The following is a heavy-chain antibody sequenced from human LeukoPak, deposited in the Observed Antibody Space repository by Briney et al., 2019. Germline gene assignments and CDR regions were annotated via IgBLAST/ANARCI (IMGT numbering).Heavy chain of an antibody. Sequence: SETLSLTCTVSGGSISSSDYYWSWIRQPPGKGXXWIGYIYYSGSTYYNPSLKSRVTISVDASKNQFSLKLSSVTAADTAVYYCARVPSTTHFDYWGQGTLVTVSS. J-gene: IGHJ4*02. V-gene: IGHV4-30-4*01. CDR3: ARVPSTTHFDY. CDR2: IYYSGST. D-gene: IGHD1-26*01. CDR1: GGSISSSDYY.